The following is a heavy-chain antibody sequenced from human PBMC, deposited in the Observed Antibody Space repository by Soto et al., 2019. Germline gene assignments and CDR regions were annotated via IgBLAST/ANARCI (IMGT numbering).Heavy chain of an antibody. CDR1: GYSFNSYE. D-gene: IGHD6-19*01. Sequence: ASVKVSCKASGYSFNSYEISWVRQATGQGLEWMAWISPNRGTTGYAQRFQGRLSVTFNTSLTTVYMELSGLRSDDTAVYNCTRDSGWRTNKFDPWGQGTLVTVSS. CDR2: ISPNRGTT. CDR3: TRDSGWRTNKFDP. V-gene: IGHV1-8*01. J-gene: IGHJ5*02.